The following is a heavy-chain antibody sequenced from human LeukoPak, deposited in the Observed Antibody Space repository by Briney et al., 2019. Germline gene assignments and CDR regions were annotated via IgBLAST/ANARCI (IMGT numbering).Heavy chain of an antibody. CDR1: GFTFSSHA. J-gene: IGHJ6*03. CDR3: ARSSSSSNHYYYYMDV. D-gene: IGHD6-6*01. CDR2: IWYDGTNK. V-gene: IGHV3-33*01. Sequence: GSLRLSCAASGFTFSSHAMNWVRQAPGEGLAWVAVIWYDGTNKYYADSVKGRFTVSGDNSKNTLYLQMNSLRAEDTAVYYCARSSSSSNHYYYYMDVWSKGTTVTVSS.